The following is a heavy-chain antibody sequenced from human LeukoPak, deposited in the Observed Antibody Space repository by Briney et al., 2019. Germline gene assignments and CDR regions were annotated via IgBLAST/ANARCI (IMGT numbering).Heavy chain of an antibody. J-gene: IGHJ5*02. Sequence: SETLSLTCTVSGYSISSEYYWGWIRQPPGKGLEWIGSIYYSGSTYYNPSLKSRVTISVDTSKNQFSLKLSSVTAADTAVYYCARVAPVIVSWGQGTLVTVSS. CDR3: ARVAPVIVS. CDR2: IYYSGST. V-gene: IGHV4-38-2*02. D-gene: IGHD2/OR15-2a*01. CDR1: GYSISSEYY.